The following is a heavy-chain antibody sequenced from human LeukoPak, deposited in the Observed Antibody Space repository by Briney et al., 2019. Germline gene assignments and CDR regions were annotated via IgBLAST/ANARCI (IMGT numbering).Heavy chain of an antibody. CDR2: IIPIFGTA. V-gene: IGHV1-69*05. D-gene: IGHD6-19*01. CDR3: AREGPYSSGPGVCQS. CDR1: GCTFSSYA. Sequence: AVKVSCKASGCTFSSYAISWVRQAPAQGLGWMGRIIPIFGTANYAQKFQVRVTITTDESTSTAYMVLSSLRSEPTTVYYCAREGPYSSGPGVCQSWGEGTLVTVSS. J-gene: IGHJ4*02.